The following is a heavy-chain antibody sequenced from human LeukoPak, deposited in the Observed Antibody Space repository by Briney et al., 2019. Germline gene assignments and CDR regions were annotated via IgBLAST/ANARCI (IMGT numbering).Heavy chain of an antibody. V-gene: IGHV3-33*08. J-gene: IGHJ4*02. Sequence: GGSLRLSCAASGFTFSSYAMSWVRQAPGKGLEWVVVIWYDGSNKYYADSVKGRFTISRDNTKNTLYLQMNSLRAEDTAVYYCARAGRYSGSPGALDYWGQGTLVTVSS. CDR1: GFTFSSYA. D-gene: IGHD1-26*01. CDR3: ARAGRYSGSPGALDY. CDR2: IWYDGSNK.